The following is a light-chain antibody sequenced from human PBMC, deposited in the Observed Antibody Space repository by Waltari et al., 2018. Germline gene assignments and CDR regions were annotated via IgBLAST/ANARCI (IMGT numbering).Light chain of an antibody. V-gene: IGKV3-15*01. Sequence: ETVMTQSPGTLSVSPGERATLSCRASQNVNSHLAWYQQKFGQAPRILIYGASNRAIGIPARFSGSGSGTEFTLTINSLQSEDFAVYYCQQYNNGPPGTFGQGTKVEFK. CDR2: GAS. CDR3: QQYNNGPPGT. J-gene: IGKJ2*01. CDR1: QNVNSH.